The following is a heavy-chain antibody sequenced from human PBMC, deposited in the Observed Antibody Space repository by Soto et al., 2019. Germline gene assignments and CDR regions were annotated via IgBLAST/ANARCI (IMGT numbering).Heavy chain of an antibody. CDR1: GYTFTSYG. Sequence: GASVKVSCKASGYTFTSYGISWVRQAPGQGLEWMGWISAYNGNTSYAQKLQGRVTMTTDTSTSTAYMELRSLRSDDTAVYYCARDPNWNDFLPYYSRFDPWGQGTLVTVSS. J-gene: IGHJ5*02. V-gene: IGHV1-18*01. D-gene: IGHD1-1*01. CDR3: ARDPNWNDFLPYYSRFDP. CDR2: ISAYNGNT.